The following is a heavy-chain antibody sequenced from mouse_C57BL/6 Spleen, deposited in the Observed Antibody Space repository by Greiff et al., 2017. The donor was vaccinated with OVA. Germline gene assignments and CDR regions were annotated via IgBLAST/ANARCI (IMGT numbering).Heavy chain of an antibody. Sequence: QVQLQQSGTELVKPGASVKLSCKASGYTFTSYWMHWVKQRPGQGLEWIGNINPSNGGTNYNEKFKSKATLTVDKSSSTAYMQLSSLTSEDSAVNDCAPSDCDYAMDYWGQGTSVTVSS. CDR2: INPSNGGT. CDR3: APSDCDYAMDY. J-gene: IGHJ4*01. V-gene: IGHV1-53*01. D-gene: IGHD6-1*01. CDR1: GYTFTSYW.